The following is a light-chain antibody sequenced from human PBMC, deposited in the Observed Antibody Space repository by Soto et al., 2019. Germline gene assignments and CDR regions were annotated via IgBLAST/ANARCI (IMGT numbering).Light chain of an antibody. CDR2: EVS. J-gene: IGLJ1*01. CDR3: SSYTSSSTYV. V-gene: IGLV2-14*01. CDR1: SSDVGGYNY. Sequence: QSALSHPGSVCWSPGHSITIACTGTSSDVGGYNYVSWYQQHPGKAPKLMIYEVSNRPSGVSNRFSGSKSGNTASLTISGLQAEEEADYYCSSYTSSSTYVFGTGTKVTVL.